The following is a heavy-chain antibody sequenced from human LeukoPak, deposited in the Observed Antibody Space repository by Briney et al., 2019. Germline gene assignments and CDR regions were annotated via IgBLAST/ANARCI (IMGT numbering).Heavy chain of an antibody. V-gene: IGHV1-2*02. CDR1: GYTFTGYY. CDR3: ARDTGGSYSRWYFDL. CDR2: INPNSGGT. D-gene: IGHD1-26*01. Sequence: GASVKVSCKASGYTFTGYYMHWVRQAPGQGLEWMGWINPNSGGTNYAQKFQGRVTMTRDTSISTAYMELSRLRSDDTAVYYCARDTGGSYSRWYFDLWGRGTLVTVSS. J-gene: IGHJ2*01.